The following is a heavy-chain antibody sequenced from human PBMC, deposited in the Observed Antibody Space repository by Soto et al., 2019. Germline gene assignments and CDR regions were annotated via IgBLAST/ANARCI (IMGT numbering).Heavy chain of an antibody. J-gene: IGHJ4*02. CDR2: INHSGST. CDR3: ARDMAGSGYEASGDY. CDR1: GGSFSGYY. V-gene: IGHV4-34*01. Sequence: SQTLSLTCAVYGGSFSGYYWSWIRQPPGKGLEWIGEINHSGSTNYNPSLKSRVTISVDTSKNQFSLKLSSVTAADTAVYYCARDMAGSGYEASGDYWGQGTLVTVSS. D-gene: IGHD5-12*01.